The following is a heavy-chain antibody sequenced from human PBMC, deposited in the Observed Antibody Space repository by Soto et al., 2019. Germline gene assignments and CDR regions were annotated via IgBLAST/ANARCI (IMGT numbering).Heavy chain of an antibody. CDR2: ISGSGGST. D-gene: IGHD3-22*01. J-gene: IGHJ4*02. V-gene: IGHV3-23*01. CDR3: AKDLDTADTPSDY. Sequence: AGGSLRLSCAASGITFSRYAMSWVRQAPGKGLEWVSAISGSGGSTYYADSVKGRFTISRDNSDNTLNLQMKSLRAEDTAVYYCAKDLDTADTPSDYWGQGTLVTVSS. CDR1: GITFSRYA.